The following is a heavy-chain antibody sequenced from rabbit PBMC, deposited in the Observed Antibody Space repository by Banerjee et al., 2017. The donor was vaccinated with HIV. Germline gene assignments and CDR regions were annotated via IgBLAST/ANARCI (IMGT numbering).Heavy chain of an antibody. Sequence: QEQLVESGGGLVQPGGSLKLSCKASGFDFSNIYNMCWVRQAPGKGLEWIACIYAGSSGRTYYANWVNGRFTISKTSSTTVTLQVTSLTAADTATYFCARDRAGDAAGYLDLWGPGTLVTV. CDR3: ARDRAGDAAGYLDL. V-gene: IGHV1S45*01. CDR1: GFDFSNIYN. D-gene: IGHD6-1*01. J-gene: IGHJ6*01. CDR2: IYAGSSGRT.